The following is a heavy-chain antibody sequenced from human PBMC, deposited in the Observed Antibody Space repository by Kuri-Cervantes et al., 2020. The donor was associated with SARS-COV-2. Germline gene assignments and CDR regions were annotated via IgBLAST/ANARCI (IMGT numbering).Heavy chain of an antibody. D-gene: IGHD1-26*01. CDR2: FYYSGIT. CDR1: GGSISSYY. Sequence: SCTVSGGSISSYYWSWIRQPPGKGLEWIGYFYYSGITNYNPSLKNRVTMSVDTSKNQFSLNLSSVTAADTAVYYCARDNILFSGSGFDYWGQGTLVTVSS. V-gene: IGHV4-59*01. CDR3: ARDNILFSGSGFDY. J-gene: IGHJ4*02.